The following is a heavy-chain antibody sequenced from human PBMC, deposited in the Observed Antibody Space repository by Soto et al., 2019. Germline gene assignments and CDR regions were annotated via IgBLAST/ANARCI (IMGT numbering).Heavy chain of an antibody. CDR2: IWYDGSNK. CDR1: GFTFSSYG. D-gene: IGHD3-10*01. J-gene: IGHJ5*02. CDR3: ARALFPFYGSGSYFWFEP. V-gene: IGHV3-33*01. Sequence: PGGSLRLSCAASGFTFSSYGMHWVRQAPGKGLEWVAVIWYDGSNKYYADSVKGRFTISRENSKNTLYLQMNSLRAEDTAVYYCARALFPFYGSGSYFWFEPWGQGTLVTVSS.